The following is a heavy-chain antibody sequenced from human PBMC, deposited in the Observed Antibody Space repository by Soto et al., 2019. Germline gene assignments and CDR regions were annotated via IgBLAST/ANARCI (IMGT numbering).Heavy chain of an antibody. V-gene: IGHV3-23*01. CDR2: ISGSGGST. Sequence: PGGSLRLSCAASGFTFSSYAMSWVRQAPGKGLEWVSAISGSGGSTYYADSVKGRFTISRDNSKNTLYLQMNSPRAEDTAVYYCAKDPRGYDFWSGQWGDWFDPWGQGTLVTVSS. CDR3: AKDPRGYDFWSGQWGDWFDP. CDR1: GFTFSSYA. D-gene: IGHD3-3*01. J-gene: IGHJ5*02.